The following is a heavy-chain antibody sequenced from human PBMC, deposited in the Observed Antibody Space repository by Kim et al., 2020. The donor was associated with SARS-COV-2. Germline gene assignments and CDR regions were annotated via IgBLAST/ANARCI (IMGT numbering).Heavy chain of an antibody. J-gene: IGHJ5*02. V-gene: IGHV1-69*06. CDR3: ARGASPGDWFDP. CDR2: IIPIFGTA. CDR1: GVTFSSYA. Sequence: SVKVSCKASGVTFSSYAISWVRQAPGQGLEWMGGIIPIFGTANYAQNFQGRVTITADKSTSTAYMELSSLRSEDTAVYYCARGASPGDWFDPWGQGTLVTVSS.